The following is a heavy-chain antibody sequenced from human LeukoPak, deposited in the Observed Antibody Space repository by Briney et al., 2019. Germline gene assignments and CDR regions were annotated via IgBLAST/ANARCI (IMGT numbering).Heavy chain of an antibody. J-gene: IGHJ4*02. Sequence: SETLSLTCTVSGDSISNYYWSWIRQPPGKGLEWIGYIYYSGSTNYNPSLKSRVTISVDTSKNQFSLKLSSVTAADTAVYYCARTTYYYDSSGYYLRYYFDYWGQGTLVTVSS. V-gene: IGHV4-59*01. CDR2: IYYSGST. CDR3: ARTTYYYDSSGYYLRYYFDY. D-gene: IGHD3-22*01. CDR1: GDSISNYY.